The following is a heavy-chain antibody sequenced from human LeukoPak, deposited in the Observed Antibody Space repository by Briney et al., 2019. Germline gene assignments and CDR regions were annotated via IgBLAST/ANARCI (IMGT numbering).Heavy chain of an antibody. Sequence: PGGSLRLSCAASGFTFDDYGMSWVRQAPGKGLEWVSGINWNGGSTGYADSVKGRFTISRDNAKNSLYLQMNSLRVEDTAVYYCARAYSERYGLGYYYMDLWGKGTTVTVSS. J-gene: IGHJ6*03. D-gene: IGHD1-26*01. CDR1: GFTFDDYG. V-gene: IGHV3-20*04. CDR3: ARAYSERYGLGYYYMDL. CDR2: INWNGGST.